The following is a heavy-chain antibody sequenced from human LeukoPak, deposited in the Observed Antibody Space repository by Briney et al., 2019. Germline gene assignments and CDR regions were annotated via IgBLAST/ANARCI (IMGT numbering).Heavy chain of an antibody. CDR2: ISSSSSTI. J-gene: IGHJ4*02. D-gene: IGHD6-6*01. CDR3: ASLIAARKSSSDY. Sequence: GGSLRLSCAASGFTFSSYSMNWVRQAPGKGLEWVSYISSSSSTIYYTDSVKGRFTISRDNAKNSLYLQMNGLRAKDTAVYYCASLIAARKSSSDYWGQGTLVTVSS. V-gene: IGHV3-48*04. CDR1: GFTFSSYS.